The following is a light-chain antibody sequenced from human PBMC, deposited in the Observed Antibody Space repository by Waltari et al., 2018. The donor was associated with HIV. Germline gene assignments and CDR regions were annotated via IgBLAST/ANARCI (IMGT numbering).Light chain of an antibody. J-gene: IGKJ1*01. CDR3: HQYSDYLGS. V-gene: IGKV1-5*03. Sequence: DIHMSQSPPTPTASIGDSVNITCRASQNVGAWLAWYQQKPGEAPNLLIYKATNVEGGVPSRFSGSASGTDFTLTIDSLHPDDFATYYCHQYSDYLGSFGQGTKVEVK. CDR1: QNVGAW. CDR2: KAT.